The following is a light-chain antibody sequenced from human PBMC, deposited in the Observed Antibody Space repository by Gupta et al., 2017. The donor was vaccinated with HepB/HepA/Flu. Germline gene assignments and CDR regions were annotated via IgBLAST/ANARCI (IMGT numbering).Light chain of an antibody. Sequence: QSALTQPSSVSVSPGQSISISCFGTSSDVGNYNLVSWYQQYPGKAPKLIIYDVSKWPSGVATRFSGSKAGNTASLTISGHQDEDEDDYFGCSYGGSDTFVFGSGTKVTVL. CDR1: SSDVGNYNL. CDR3: CSYGGSDTFV. CDR2: DVS. J-gene: IGLJ1*01. V-gene: IGLV2-23*02.